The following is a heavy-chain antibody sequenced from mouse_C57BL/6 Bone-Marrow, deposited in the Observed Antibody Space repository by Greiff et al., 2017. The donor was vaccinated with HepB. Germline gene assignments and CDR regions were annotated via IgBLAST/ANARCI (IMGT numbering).Heavy chain of an antibody. CDR2: ILPGSGST. CDR1: GYKFTGYW. CDR3: ALNAYGTFYAMDY. D-gene: IGHD1-1*01. V-gene: IGHV1-9*01. J-gene: IGHJ4*01. Sequence: VQLQQSGAELMKPGASVKLSCKATGYKFTGYWIEWVKQRPGHGLEWIGEILPGSGSTNYNEKFKGKATFTADTSSKTAYIQLSRLTTADSAIYYCALNAYGTFYAMDYWGQGTSVTVSS.